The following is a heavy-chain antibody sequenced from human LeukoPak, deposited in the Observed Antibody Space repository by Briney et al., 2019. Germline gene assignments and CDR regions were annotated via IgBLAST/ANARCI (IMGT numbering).Heavy chain of an antibody. D-gene: IGHD4/OR15-4a*01. CDR2: MSGDGRRT. Sequence: PGGSLRLSCAASGFTFSNDDLNWVRQAPGKGLGWVSSMSGDGRRTYYAGSVKGRFTISRDYSKNTLSLQMNSLRAEDTAVYYCAKVNWCSATCADAWGQGTLVTVSS. V-gene: IGHV3-23*01. J-gene: IGHJ4*02. CDR3: AKVNWCSATCADA. CDR1: GFTFSNDD.